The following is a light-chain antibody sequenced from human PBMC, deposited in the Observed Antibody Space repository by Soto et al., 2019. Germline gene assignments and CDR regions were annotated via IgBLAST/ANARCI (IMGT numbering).Light chain of an antibody. Sequence: DIQMTQSPSTLSASVGDRVTITCRASQSISSWLAWYQQRPREAPKLLIYGASSLERGVPSRFSGSGSGTEFTLTISSLQPTDFATYCCQQYATSSPTFGQGTKLEIK. CDR2: GAS. CDR3: QQYATSSPT. V-gene: IGKV1-5*01. CDR1: QSISSW. J-gene: IGKJ2*01.